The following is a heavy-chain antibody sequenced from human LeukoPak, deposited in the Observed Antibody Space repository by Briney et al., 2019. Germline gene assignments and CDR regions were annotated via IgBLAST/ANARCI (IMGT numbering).Heavy chain of an antibody. J-gene: IGHJ4*02. CDR3: AKDGESYDYGSGSYGGY. D-gene: IGHD3-10*01. Sequence: PGGSLRLSCAASGFTFSSYGMHWVRQAPGKGLEWVAFIRYDGSNKYYADSVKGRFTISRDNSKNTLYLQMNSLRAEDTAVYYCAKDGESYDYGSGSYGGYWGQGTLVTVSS. CDR2: IRYDGSNK. V-gene: IGHV3-30*02. CDR1: GFTFSSYG.